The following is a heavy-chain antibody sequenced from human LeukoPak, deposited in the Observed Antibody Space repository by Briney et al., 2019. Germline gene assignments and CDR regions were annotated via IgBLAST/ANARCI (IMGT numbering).Heavy chain of an antibody. D-gene: IGHD2-2*01. J-gene: IGHJ4*02. CDR1: GYSFSTYW. V-gene: IGHV5-51*01. CDR2: IYPDDSDT. CDR3: ARRESSNWYAGY. Sequence: GESLKISCKGSGYSFSTYWIAWVRQMPGKGLEWMGIIYPDDSDTRYSPSFRGQVTISVDKSISTAYLQWNSLKASDTAMYYCARRESSNWYAGYWGQGTLVTVSS.